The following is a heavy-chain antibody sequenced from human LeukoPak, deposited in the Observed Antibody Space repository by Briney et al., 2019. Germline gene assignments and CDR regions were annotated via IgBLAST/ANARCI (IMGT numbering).Heavy chain of an antibody. CDR1: GFTFSSYW. J-gene: IGHJ4*02. D-gene: IGHD3-9*01. V-gene: IGHV3-7*01. CDR2: IKQDGSEK. CDR3: ASDTPGRYY. Sequence: PGGSLRLSCAASGFTFSSYWMSWVRQAAGKGLEWVANIKQDGSEKYYVDSVKGRFTISRDNAKNSLYLQMNSLRAEDTAVYSCASDTPGRYYWGQGTLVTVSS.